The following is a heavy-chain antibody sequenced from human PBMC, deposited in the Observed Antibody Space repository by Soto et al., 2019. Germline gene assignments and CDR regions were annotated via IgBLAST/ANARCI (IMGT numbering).Heavy chain of an antibody. CDR3: ARREIQGPIDY. CDR2: IYYSGTT. CDR1: GYSISSSNW. D-gene: IGHD1-26*01. V-gene: IGHV4-28*01. J-gene: IGHJ4*02. Sequence: SETLSLTCDVSGYSISSSNWWGWIRLPPGKGLEWIGYIYYSGTTDYNPSLKSRVTMSVDTSKNQFSPKLTSVTAVDTAVYYCARREIQGPIDYWGQGTLVTVSS.